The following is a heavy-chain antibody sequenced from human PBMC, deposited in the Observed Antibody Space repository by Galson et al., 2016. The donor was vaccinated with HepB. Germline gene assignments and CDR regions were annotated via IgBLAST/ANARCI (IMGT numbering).Heavy chain of an antibody. CDR2: IDPGDSYT. J-gene: IGHJ4*02. CDR3: ARSGLVSTIGGYFFDY. CDR1: GYNFANYY. Sequence: QSGAEVKKPGESLRISCKGSGYNFANYYISWVRQVPGKGLEWMGRIDPGDSYTNYRPSFQGLVTISADKSLSTTYLHWSSLKASDTAIYYCARSGLVSTIGGYFFDYWGQGALVTVSP. D-gene: IGHD5/OR15-5a*01. V-gene: IGHV5-10-1*01.